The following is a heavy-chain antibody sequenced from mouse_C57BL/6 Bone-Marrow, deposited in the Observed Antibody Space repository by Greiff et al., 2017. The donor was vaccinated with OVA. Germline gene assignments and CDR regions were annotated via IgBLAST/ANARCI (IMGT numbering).Heavy chain of an antibody. CDR1: GYTFTSYW. CDR3: ARKGAPYYYAMDD. V-gene: IGHV1-52*01. J-gene: IGHJ4*01. CDR2: IDPSDSET. Sequence: QVQLQQPGAELVRPGSSVKLSCKASGYTFTSYWMHWVKQRPIQGLEWIGNIDPSDSETHYNQKFKDKATLTVDKSSSTAYMQLSSLTSEDSAVDYCARKGAPYYYAMDDWGKGTSVTVSS.